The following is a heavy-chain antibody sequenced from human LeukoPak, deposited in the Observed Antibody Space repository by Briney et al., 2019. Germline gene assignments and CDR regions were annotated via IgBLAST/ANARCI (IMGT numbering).Heavy chain of an antibody. CDR3: ARERDYYDSSGFSDY. Sequence: SVKVSCKASGGTFSSYAISWVRQAPGQGLEWMGGIIPIFGTANYAQKFQGRVTITADESTSTAYVELSSLRSEDTAVYYCARERDYYDSSGFSDYWGQGTLVTVSS. CDR2: IIPIFGTA. CDR1: GGTFSSYA. D-gene: IGHD3-22*01. J-gene: IGHJ4*02. V-gene: IGHV1-69*13.